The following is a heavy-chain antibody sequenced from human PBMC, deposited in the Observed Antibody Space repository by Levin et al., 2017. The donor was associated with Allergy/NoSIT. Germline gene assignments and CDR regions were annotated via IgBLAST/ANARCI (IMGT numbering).Heavy chain of an antibody. CDR2: IYSSGSA. CDR1: GGSISSGSYY. Sequence: PSETLSLTCKVSGGSISSGSYYWSWLRPPAAQGLEWIGRIYSSGSANYNPSLKSRVTISVDTSKNQFSLKLSSVTAADAAVYYCARAEVGSEHWGQGTLVTVSS. D-gene: IGHD3-10*01. V-gene: IGHV4-61*02. J-gene: IGHJ4*02. CDR3: ARAEVGSEH.